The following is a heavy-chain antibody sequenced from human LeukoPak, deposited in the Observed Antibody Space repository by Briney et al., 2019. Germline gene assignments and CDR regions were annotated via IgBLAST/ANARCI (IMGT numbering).Heavy chain of an antibody. CDR1: GGSISSGGYY. D-gene: IGHD2-15*01. Sequence: PSQTLSLTCTVSGGSISSGGYYWSWIRQHPGQGLEWIGYIYYSGSTYYNPSLKSRVTISVDTSKNQFSLKLSSVTAADTAVYYCARADIVVVVAATGAVTYYYYGMDVWGQGTTVTVS. V-gene: IGHV4-31*03. J-gene: IGHJ6*02. CDR2: IYYSGST. CDR3: ARADIVVVVAATGAVTYYYYGMDV.